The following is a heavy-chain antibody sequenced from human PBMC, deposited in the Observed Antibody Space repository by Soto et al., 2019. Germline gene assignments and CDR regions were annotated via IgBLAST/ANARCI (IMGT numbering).Heavy chain of an antibody. V-gene: IGHV3-7*05. CDR2: INQYGNEK. J-gene: IGHJ6*02. CDR3: GQIGQASGGVDV. D-gene: IGHD2-21*01. Sequence: EVQLEESGGGLVRPGGSLRLSFAASGFTFVTSWMTWVRQAPGKGLEWVANINQYGNEKHYVDSVKGRFIISRDIAQKSVFLQMNSLEAEDTAVYYWGQIGQASGGVDVWGQGTMVTVSS. CDR1: GFTFVTSW.